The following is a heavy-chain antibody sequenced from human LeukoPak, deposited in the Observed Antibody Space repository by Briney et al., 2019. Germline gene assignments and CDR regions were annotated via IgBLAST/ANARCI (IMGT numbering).Heavy chain of an antibody. V-gene: IGHV4-4*07. J-gene: IGHJ5*02. CDR2: IYTSGST. CDR1: GGSISSYY. D-gene: IGHD3-22*01. CDR3: ARSYYYDRSGSNWFDP. Sequence: SETLSLTCTVSGGSISSYYWSWIRQPAGKGLEWIGRIYTSGSTNYNPSLKSRVTMSVDTSKNQFSLKLSSVIAADTAVYYCARSYYYDRSGSNWFDPWGQGTLVTVSS.